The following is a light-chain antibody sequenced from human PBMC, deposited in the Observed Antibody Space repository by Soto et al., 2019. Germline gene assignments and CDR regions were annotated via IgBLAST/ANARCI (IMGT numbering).Light chain of an antibody. CDR2: DAS. J-gene: IGKJ5*01. V-gene: IGKV3-11*01. CDR1: QSVSSY. CDR3: QQRSNWPIT. Sequence: IGLTQSPGTLSFSPEERAALSCRASQSVSSYLAWYQQKPGQAPRLLIYDASNRATGIPARFSGSGSGTDFTLTISSLEPEDFAVYYCQQRSNWPITFGQGTRLEI.